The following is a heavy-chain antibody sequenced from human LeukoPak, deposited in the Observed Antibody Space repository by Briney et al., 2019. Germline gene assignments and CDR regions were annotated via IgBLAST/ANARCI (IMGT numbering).Heavy chain of an antibody. D-gene: IGHD3-22*01. CDR3: AKESDSGDYRTADY. CDR2: IVHHGSDT. CDR1: GFTSSNCG. V-gene: IGHV3-30*18. Sequence: GGSLRLSCAASGFTSSNCGMHWVRPAPGKGLERVAVIVHHGSDTYYADSVKGRFTISRDNSKNTVYLQMNSLRTEDTAVYYCAKESDSGDYRTADYWGQGTLVTVSS. J-gene: IGHJ4*02.